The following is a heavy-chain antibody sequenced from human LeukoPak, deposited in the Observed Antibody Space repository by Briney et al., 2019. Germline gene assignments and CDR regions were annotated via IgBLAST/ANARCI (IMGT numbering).Heavy chain of an antibody. CDR3: ARSFGDNRPSDY. Sequence: GESLKISCETSGFTFVHYWIGWVRPAPAKGLEWMGMIYPADSDTRYSPSFQGQVTISADKSIRTAYLQWSSLKVSDIGMYYCARSFGDNRPSDYWGEGTLVTVSS. CDR2: IYPADSDT. CDR1: GFTFVHYW. J-gene: IGHJ4*02. D-gene: IGHD4-17*01. V-gene: IGHV5-51*01.